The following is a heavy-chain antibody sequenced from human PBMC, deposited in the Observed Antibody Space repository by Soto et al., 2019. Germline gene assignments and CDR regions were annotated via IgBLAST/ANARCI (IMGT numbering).Heavy chain of an antibody. Sequence: ASVKVSCKASGGTFSSYTISWVRQAPGQGLEWMGRIIPILGIANYAQKFQGRVTITADKSTSTAYMELSSLRSEDTAVYYCARGPPPDFRPANWNDPRGRGTLVTVS. J-gene: IGHJ5*02. CDR3: ARGPPPDFRPANWNDP. D-gene: IGHD3-3*01. CDR2: IIPILGIA. CDR1: GGTFSSYT. V-gene: IGHV1-69*02.